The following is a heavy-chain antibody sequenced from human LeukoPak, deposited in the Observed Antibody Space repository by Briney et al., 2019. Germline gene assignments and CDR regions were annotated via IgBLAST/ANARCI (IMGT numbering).Heavy chain of an antibody. V-gene: IGHV3-23*01. CDR3: AKFVSFSYYDSSGDAFDI. J-gene: IGHJ3*02. CDR1: GFTFSSYA. CDR2: ISGSCGST. D-gene: IGHD3-22*01. Sequence: GGSLRLSCAASGFTFSSYAMSWVRQAPGKGLEWVSAISGSCGSTYYADSVKGRFTISRDNSKNTLYLQMNSLRADDTAVYYCAKFVSFSYYDSSGDAFDIWGQGTMVTVSS.